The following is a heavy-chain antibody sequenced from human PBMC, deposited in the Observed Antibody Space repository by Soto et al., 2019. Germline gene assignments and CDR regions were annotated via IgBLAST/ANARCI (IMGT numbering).Heavy chain of an antibody. V-gene: IGHV3-30*18. D-gene: IGHD4-17*01. CDR2: ISYDGSNK. CDR1: GFTFSNYG. J-gene: IGHJ5*02. Sequence: QVQLVGSGGGVVQPGRSLRLSCAASGFTFSNYGMHWVRQAPGKGLEWVAVISYDGSNKYYADSVKGRFTISRDNSENTLYLQMDSLRAEDTAVYYCAKDHLPTTATTPWFDPWGQGTLVTVSS. CDR3: AKDHLPTTATTPWFDP.